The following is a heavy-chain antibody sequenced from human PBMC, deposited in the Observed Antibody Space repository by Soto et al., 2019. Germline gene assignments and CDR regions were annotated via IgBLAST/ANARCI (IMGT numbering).Heavy chain of an antibody. Sequence: QVQLVQSGAEVRKPGSSVKVSCKASGGTFSRYAISWVRQAPGQGLEWMGGIIPISGTANHAQKIQGRVTIIAEESTSTVYMELSSLRSADKAMYYCGSGCGSDGKDYYYAYWGQGTLVIVSS. V-gene: IGHV1-69*01. CDR2: IIPISGTA. CDR1: GGTFSRYA. CDR3: GSGCGSDGKDYYYAY. J-gene: IGHJ4*02. D-gene: IGHD3-22*01.